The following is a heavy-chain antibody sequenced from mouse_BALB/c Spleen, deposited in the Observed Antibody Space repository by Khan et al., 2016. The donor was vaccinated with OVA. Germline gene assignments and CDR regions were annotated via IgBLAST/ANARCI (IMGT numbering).Heavy chain of an antibody. V-gene: IGHV3-2*02. Sequence: EVKLLESGPGLVKPSQSLSLTCTVTGYSITSNYAWNWIRQFPGNKLEWMGYISYSGSTNYNPSLKSRISITRATSKNQFFLQLKSVTTEDTATYYCARGNYYGYALDYWGQGTSITVSS. CDR2: ISYSGST. CDR3: ARGNYYGYALDY. CDR1: GYSITSNYA. J-gene: IGHJ4*01. D-gene: IGHD1-1*01.